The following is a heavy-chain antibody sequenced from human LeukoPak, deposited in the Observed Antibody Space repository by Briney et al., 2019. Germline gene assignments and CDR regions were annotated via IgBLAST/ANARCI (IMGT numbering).Heavy chain of an antibody. CDR3: ARGIFSTPPGIDY. CDR1: GFTFSSYG. V-gene: IGHV3-21*01. J-gene: IGHJ4*02. Sequence: GESLRLSCAASGFTFSSYGINWVRQAPGKGLEWVSSIDVGSYAYYANSVKGRFTISRDNAKNSLYLQMNSLRVEDTAVYYCARGIFSTPPGIDYWGQGTLVTVSS. D-gene: IGHD2-2*01. CDR2: IDVGSYA.